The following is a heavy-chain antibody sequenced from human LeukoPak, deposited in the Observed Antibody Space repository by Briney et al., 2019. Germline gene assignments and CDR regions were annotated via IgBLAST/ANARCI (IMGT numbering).Heavy chain of an antibody. Sequence: SETLSLTCAVYGGSFSGYYWSWIRQPPGKGLVWIGEINHSGSTNYNPSLKSRVTISVDTSKNQFSLKLSSVTAADTAVYYCARDGLLRSRYYFDYWGQGTLVTVSS. CDR2: INHSGST. CDR3: ARDGLLRSRYYFDY. J-gene: IGHJ4*02. D-gene: IGHD3-3*01. CDR1: GGSFSGYY. V-gene: IGHV4-34*01.